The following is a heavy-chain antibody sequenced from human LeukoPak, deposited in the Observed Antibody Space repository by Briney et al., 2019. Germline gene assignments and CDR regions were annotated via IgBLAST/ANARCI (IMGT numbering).Heavy chain of an antibody. Sequence: ASVKVSCKASGYSLTSYYMHWVRQAPGQGLEWVAIINPSGGSTRYAQKFQDRVTVTRDTSTSTVYMELSSLRSEDTAVYFCTRTDYGYVWGSYRYSGHAFDIWGQGTMVTVSS. D-gene: IGHD3-16*02. J-gene: IGHJ3*02. CDR1: GYSLTSYY. CDR3: TRTDYGYVWGSYRYSGHAFDI. CDR2: INPSGGST. V-gene: IGHV1-46*03.